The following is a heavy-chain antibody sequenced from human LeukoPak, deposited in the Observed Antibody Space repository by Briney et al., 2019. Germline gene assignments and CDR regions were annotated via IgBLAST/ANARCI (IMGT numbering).Heavy chain of an antibody. Sequence: QTGGSLRLSCAASGFTFSSYAMSWVRQAPGKGLEWVSAISGSGGSTYYADSVKGRFTISRDNSKNTLYLQMNSLRAEDTAVYYCARDVFRSDSSGYWRVGAFDIWGQGTMVTVSS. V-gene: IGHV3-23*01. CDR1: GFTFSSYA. J-gene: IGHJ3*02. CDR3: ARDVFRSDSSGYWRVGAFDI. CDR2: ISGSGGST. D-gene: IGHD3-22*01.